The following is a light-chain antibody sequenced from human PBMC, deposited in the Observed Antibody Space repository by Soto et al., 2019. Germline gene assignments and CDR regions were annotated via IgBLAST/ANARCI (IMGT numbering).Light chain of an antibody. V-gene: IGLV2-14*01. CDR3: SSYTSSSTQV. J-gene: IGLJ1*01. Sequence: QSALTQPASVSGSPGQSITISCTGTSSDVAGYNYVSWYQQHPGKAPKLMIYEVSNRPSGVSNRFSGSKSGNTASLTISGLQAEDEADYYCSSYTSSSTQVFGTGTKLTVL. CDR2: EVS. CDR1: SSDVAGYNY.